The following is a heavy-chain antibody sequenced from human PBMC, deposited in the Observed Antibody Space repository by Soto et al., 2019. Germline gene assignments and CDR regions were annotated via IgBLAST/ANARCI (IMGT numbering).Heavy chain of an antibody. V-gene: IGHV3-23*01. Sequence: EVQLLESGGGLVQPGGSLRLSCAASGFTFSSYAMTWVRQAPGKGLEWVSALSGSGVSTYYADSVKGRFTISRDNSKKPLYLQMNSLRAEDTVVYYCAKGGGSKDYYDTSGYYLYYYYAMDVWGQGTTVTVSS. CDR3: AKGGGSKDYYDTSGYYLYYYYAMDV. J-gene: IGHJ6*02. CDR2: LSGSGVST. CDR1: GFTFSSYA. D-gene: IGHD3-22*01.